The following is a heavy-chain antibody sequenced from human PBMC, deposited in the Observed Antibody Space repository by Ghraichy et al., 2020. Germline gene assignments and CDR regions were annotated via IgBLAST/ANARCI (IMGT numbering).Heavy chain of an antibody. V-gene: IGHV3-21*01. Sequence: GESLNISCAASGFTFSSYSMNWVRQAPGKGLEWVSSISSSSSYIYYADSVKGRFTISRDNAKNSLYLQMNSLRAEDTAVYYCARDKGGSYDAFDIWGQGTMVTVSS. J-gene: IGHJ3*02. CDR3: ARDKGGSYDAFDI. D-gene: IGHD1-26*01. CDR2: ISSSSSYI. CDR1: GFTFSSYS.